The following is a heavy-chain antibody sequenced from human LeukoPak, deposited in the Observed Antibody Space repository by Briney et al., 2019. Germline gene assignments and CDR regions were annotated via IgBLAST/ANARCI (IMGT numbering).Heavy chain of an antibody. J-gene: IGHJ2*01. D-gene: IGHD3-22*01. Sequence: ASVKVSCKASGYTFTGYYTHWVRQAPGQGLEWMGWINPNSGGTNYAQKFQGRVTMTRDTSISTAYMELSRLRSDDTAVYYCASTNYYDSSGQRSFDLWGRGTLVTVPS. CDR1: GYTFTGYY. CDR2: INPNSGGT. CDR3: ASTNYYDSSGQRSFDL. V-gene: IGHV1-2*02.